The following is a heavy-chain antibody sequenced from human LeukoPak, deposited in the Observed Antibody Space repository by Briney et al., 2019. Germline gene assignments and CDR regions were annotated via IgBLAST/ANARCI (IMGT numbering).Heavy chain of an antibody. J-gene: IGHJ5*02. V-gene: IGHV3-15*01. CDR1: GFTFSSYW. D-gene: IGHD6-19*01. CDR3: TTDRGSSGWLHDP. Sequence: PGGSLRLSCAASGFTFSSYWMSWVRQAPGKGLEWVGRIKSKTDGGTTDYAAPVKGRFTISRDDSKNTLYLQMNSLKTEDTAVYYCTTDRGSSGWLHDPWGQGTLVTVSS. CDR2: IKSKTDGGTT.